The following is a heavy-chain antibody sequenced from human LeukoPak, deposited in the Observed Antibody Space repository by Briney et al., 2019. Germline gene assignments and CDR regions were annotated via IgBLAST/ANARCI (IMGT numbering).Heavy chain of an antibody. Sequence: NPGWSLTLSCAASGFTFSRYWMTWVRQSPGKGLEWVANINQDGSEKYYGDSVTGRSTISRDNAENSLFLQMNSLRADDTGVYYCARAREAPANVFPDHWGQGVVVTVSS. D-gene: IGHD2-15*01. J-gene: IGHJ4*02. CDR3: ARAREAPANVFPDH. V-gene: IGHV3-7*01. CDR2: INQDGSEK. CDR1: GFTFSRYW.